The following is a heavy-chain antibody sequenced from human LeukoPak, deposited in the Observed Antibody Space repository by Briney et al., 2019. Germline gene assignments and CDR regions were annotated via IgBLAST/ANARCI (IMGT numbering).Heavy chain of an antibody. CDR3: ARGSGSPDH. V-gene: IGHV4-39*07. CDR2: INHSGST. D-gene: IGHD3-10*01. CDR1: GGSISSSSYY. J-gene: IGHJ4*02. Sequence: SETLSLTCTVSGGSISSSSYYWGWLRQPPGKGLEWIGEINHSGSTNYNPSLKSRVTISVDTSKNQFSLKLSSVTAADTAVYYCARGSGSPDHWGQGTLVTVSS.